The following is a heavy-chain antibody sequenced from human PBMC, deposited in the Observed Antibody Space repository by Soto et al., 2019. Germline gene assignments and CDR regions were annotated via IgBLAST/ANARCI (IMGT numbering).Heavy chain of an antibody. D-gene: IGHD1-7*01. CDR2: ISDNGGRT. V-gene: IGHV3-23*01. CDR3: AKRELDDK. Sequence: VQLLESGGRFVQPGGSLRLSCAASGFTFRSYGMSWVRQAPGKGLEWISGISDNGGRTDYADSVKGRFTISRDNSKNTLFLQMTTLTADDTAVYYCAKRELDDKWGQGTLV. J-gene: IGHJ4*02. CDR1: GFTFRSYG.